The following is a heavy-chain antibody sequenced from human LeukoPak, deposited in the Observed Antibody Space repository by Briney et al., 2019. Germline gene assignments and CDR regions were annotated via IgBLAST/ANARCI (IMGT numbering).Heavy chain of an antibody. Sequence: PSETLSLTCTVSGGSVSSGSYYWSWIRQHPGKGLEWIGYIYYSGSTYYNPSLKSRVTISVDTSKNQLSLKLSSVTAADTAVYYCASALGGYYYFDYWGQGTLVTVSS. V-gene: IGHV4-31*03. CDR2: IYYSGST. D-gene: IGHD3-22*01. CDR1: GGSVSSGSYY. J-gene: IGHJ4*02. CDR3: ASALGGYYYFDY.